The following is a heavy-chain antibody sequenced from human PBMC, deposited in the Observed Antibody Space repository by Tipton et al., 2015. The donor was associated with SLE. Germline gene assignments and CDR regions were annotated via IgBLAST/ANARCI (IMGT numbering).Heavy chain of an antibody. Sequence: ALRLSCAASGFTFSSYEMNWVRQAPGKGLEWVSYISSSGSTIYYADSVKGRFTISRDNAKNSLYLQMNSPRAEDTAVYYCARGPAMTTDYYYMDVWGKGTTVTVSS. V-gene: IGHV3-48*03. J-gene: IGHJ6*03. D-gene: IGHD4-11*01. CDR3: ARGPAMTTDYYYMDV. CDR2: ISSSGSTI. CDR1: GFTFSSYE.